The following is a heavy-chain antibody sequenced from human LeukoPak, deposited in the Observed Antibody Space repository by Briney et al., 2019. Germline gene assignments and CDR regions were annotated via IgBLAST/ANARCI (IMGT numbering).Heavy chain of an antibody. V-gene: IGHV3-23*01. Sequence: GGSLRLSCAASGFTFSSYSMNWVRQAPGKGLEWVSGISPSGGITYYTDSVKGRFTISRDNSKNTQSLRMNSLRAEDTAVYYCAKDDDWGRYKHWGQGTLVTVSS. CDR3: AKDDDWGRYKH. J-gene: IGHJ1*01. CDR1: GFTFSSYS. D-gene: IGHD3-16*01. CDR2: ISPSGGIT.